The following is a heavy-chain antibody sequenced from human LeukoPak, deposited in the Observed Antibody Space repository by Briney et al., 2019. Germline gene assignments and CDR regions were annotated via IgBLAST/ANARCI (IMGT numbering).Heavy chain of an antibody. V-gene: IGHV3-23*01. J-gene: IGHJ4*02. CDR3: AKGKGSSSSSIDW. CDR2: ISDSGGST. CDR1: GFTFKTYA. D-gene: IGHD2-15*01. Sequence: PGGSLRLSCAASGFTFKTYAMNWVRQAPGKGLEWVSAISDSGGSTYYADSVKGRFTISRDNSKNTVYLQIHRLRAEDTAVYYCAKGKGSSSSSIDWWGQGTLVTVSS.